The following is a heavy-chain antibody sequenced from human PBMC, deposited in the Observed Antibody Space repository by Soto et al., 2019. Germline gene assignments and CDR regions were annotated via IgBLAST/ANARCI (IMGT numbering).Heavy chain of an antibody. CDR3: AKDRRPNYYYGMDV. V-gene: IGHV3-30*18. CDR2: ISYDGSNK. CDR1: GFTFSSYG. Sequence: QVQLVESGGGVVQPGRSLRLSCAASGFTFSSYGMHWVRQAPGKGLEWVAVISYDGSNKYYADSVKGRFTISRDNSKNTLYLQMNSLRAADTDVYYCAKDRRPNYYYGMDVWGQGTTVTVSS. D-gene: IGHD6-25*01. J-gene: IGHJ6*02.